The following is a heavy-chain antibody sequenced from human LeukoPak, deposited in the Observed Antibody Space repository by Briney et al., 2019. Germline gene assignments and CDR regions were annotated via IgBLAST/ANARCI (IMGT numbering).Heavy chain of an antibody. CDR2: ISYDGSNK. V-gene: IGHV3-30*18. CDR3: AKDSCSSTSCYEDF. Sequence: GGSLRLSCAASGFTFSNYCMHWVRQAPGTALEWVAVISYDGSNKYYSDSVKGRFTISRDNSKNTLYLQMNSLRAEDTGVYYCAKDSCSSTSCYEDFWGQGTLVTVSS. CDR1: GFTFSNYC. J-gene: IGHJ4*02. D-gene: IGHD2-2*01.